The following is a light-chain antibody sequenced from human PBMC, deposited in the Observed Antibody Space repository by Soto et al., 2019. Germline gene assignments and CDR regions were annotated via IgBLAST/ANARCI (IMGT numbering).Light chain of an antibody. CDR3: SSYAGSDNYVL. CDR1: SSDVGGYNY. V-gene: IGLV2-8*01. CDR2: EVT. J-gene: IGLJ2*01. Sequence: QSALTQPPSASGSPGQSVTISCTGTSSDVGGYNYVSWYQQHPGKVPKLMIYEVTKRPSGVPDRFSGSKSGNTASLTVSGLQADDEADYYCSSYAGSDNYVLFGGGTKLTVL.